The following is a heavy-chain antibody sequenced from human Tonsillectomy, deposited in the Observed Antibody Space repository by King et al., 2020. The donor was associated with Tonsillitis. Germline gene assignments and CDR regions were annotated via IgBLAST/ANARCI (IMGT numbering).Heavy chain of an antibody. CDR2: IKQDGSEK. V-gene: IGHV3-7*03. Sequence: VKLVESGGGLVQPGGSLRLSCAASGFTISAYWMTWVRQAPGKGLEWVANIKQDGSEKYYVDSVKGRFTISRDNAKKSLYLQMNSLRAEDTAVYYCARESYYYAMDVWGQGTTVTVSS. CDR3: ARESYYYAMDV. CDR1: GFTISAYW. J-gene: IGHJ6*02.